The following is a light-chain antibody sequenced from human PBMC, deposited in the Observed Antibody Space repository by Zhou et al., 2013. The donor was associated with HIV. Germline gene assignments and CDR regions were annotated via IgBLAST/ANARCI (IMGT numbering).Light chain of an antibody. J-gene: IGKJ1*01. CDR1: QSISSY. CDR2: AAS. V-gene: IGKV1-39*01. CDR3: QQYNSYSPT. Sequence: DIQMTQSPSSLSASIGDRVTITCRASQSISSYLNWYQQKPGEAPKVLIYAASSLQSGVPSRFSGSGSGTDFTLTITSLQPEDFATYYCQQYNSYSPTFGQGTKVEIK.